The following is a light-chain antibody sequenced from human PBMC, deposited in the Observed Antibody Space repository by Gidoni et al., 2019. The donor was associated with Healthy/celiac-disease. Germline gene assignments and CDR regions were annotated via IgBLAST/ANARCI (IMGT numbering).Light chain of an antibody. CDR1: SSNIGAGYD. Sequence: QSVLTPPPSVSGAPGQRVTISCTGSSSNIGAGYDVHWYQQLPGTAPKLLIYGNSNRPSGVPYRFSGSKSGTSASLAITGLQAEDEADYYCQSYDSSLSGFYVFGTGTKVTVL. J-gene: IGLJ1*01. CDR2: GNS. V-gene: IGLV1-40*01. CDR3: QSYDSSLSGFYV.